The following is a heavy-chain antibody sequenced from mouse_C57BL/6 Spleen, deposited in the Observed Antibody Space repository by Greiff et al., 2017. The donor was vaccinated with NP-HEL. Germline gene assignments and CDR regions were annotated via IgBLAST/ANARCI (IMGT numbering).Heavy chain of an antibody. CDR1: GFTFSSYA. CDR2: ISDGGSYT. Sequence: EVHLVESGGGLVKPGGSLKLSCAASGFTFSSYAMSWVRQTPEKRLEWVATISDGGSYTYYPDNVKGRFTISRDNAKNNLYLQMSHLKSEDTAMYYCARDGGTSWYFDVWGTGTTVTVSS. J-gene: IGHJ1*03. CDR3: ARDGGTSWYFDV. D-gene: IGHD3-3*01. V-gene: IGHV5-4*01.